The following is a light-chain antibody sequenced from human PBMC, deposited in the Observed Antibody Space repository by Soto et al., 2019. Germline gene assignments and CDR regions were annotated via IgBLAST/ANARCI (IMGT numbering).Light chain of an antibody. J-gene: IGKJ4*01. Sequence: VLTQSPATLSLSPGDRATLSCRASQTMRSSHLAWYQQKPGQAPRLLIHGASTRTFEVQDRFSGSGSGTKFTLTIRRLQPEDFAVYYCQHYGTSLTCGGGTKVDI. CDR3: QHYGTSLT. V-gene: IGKV3-20*01. CDR2: GAS. CDR1: QTMRSSH.